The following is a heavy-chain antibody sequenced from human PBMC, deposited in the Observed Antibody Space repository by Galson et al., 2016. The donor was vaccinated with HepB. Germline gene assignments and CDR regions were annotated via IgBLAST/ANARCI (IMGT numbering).Heavy chain of an antibody. V-gene: IGHV1-18*01. D-gene: IGHD2-15*01. CDR1: GYTFKSFG. CDR3: AREGWYLDY. Sequence: SVKVSCKASGYTFKSFGISWVRLAPGQGLEWLGWISAHNGNTNYAQTLQGRVTMTTDAFTTTAYMELRSLRSDDTAVYYCAREGWYLDYWGQGTLVTVSS. CDR2: ISAHNGNT. J-gene: IGHJ4*02.